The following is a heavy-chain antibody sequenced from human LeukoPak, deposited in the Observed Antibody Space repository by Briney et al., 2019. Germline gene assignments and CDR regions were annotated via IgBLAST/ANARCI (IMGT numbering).Heavy chain of an antibody. J-gene: IGHJ3*02. CDR2: IYYSGST. CDR1: GGSISSSSYY. V-gene: IGHV4-39*02. CDR3: ARDPYYDTLTGHLILGAFDI. D-gene: IGHD3-9*01. Sequence: SETLSLTCTVSGGSISSSSYYWGWIRQPPGKGLEGIGSIYYSGSTYYNPSLKSRVTISVDTSKNQFSLKLSSVTAADTAVYYCARDPYYDTLTGHLILGAFDIWGQGTMVTVSS.